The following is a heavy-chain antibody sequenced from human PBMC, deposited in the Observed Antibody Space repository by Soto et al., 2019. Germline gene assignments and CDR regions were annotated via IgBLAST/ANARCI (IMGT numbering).Heavy chain of an antibody. CDR1: GFTFSSYG. J-gene: IGHJ4*02. Sequence: QVQLVESGGGVVQPGRSLRLSCAASGFTFSSYGMHWVRQAPGKGLEWVAVISYDGSNKYYADSVKGRFTISRDNSKNTLYLQMNSLRAKDTAVYYCAKDHEQWLVALVFDYWGQGTLVTVSS. D-gene: IGHD6-19*01. CDR3: AKDHEQWLVALVFDY. V-gene: IGHV3-30*18. CDR2: ISYDGSNK.